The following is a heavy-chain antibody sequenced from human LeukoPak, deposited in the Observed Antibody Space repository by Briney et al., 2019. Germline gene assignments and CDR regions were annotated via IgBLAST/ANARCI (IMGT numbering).Heavy chain of an antibody. CDR3: ARVGGSMVRGPYFDY. V-gene: IGHV3-48*01. Sequence: PGGSLRLSCAASGFTFGSYSMNWVRQAPGKGLEWVSYICSSSSTIYYADSVKGRFTISRDNAKNSLYLQMNSLRAEDTAVYYCARVGGSMVRGPYFDYWGQGTLVTVSS. CDR1: GFTFGSYS. J-gene: IGHJ4*02. CDR2: ICSSSSTI. D-gene: IGHD3-10*01.